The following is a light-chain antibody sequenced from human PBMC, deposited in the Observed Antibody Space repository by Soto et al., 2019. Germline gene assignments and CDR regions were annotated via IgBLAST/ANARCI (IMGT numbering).Light chain of an antibody. CDR2: GAS. CDR3: QQYKDWRT. J-gene: IGKJ1*01. CDR1: QSVRSH. V-gene: IGKV3-15*01. Sequence: IVMTQSPAALSVSPGEVVTLSFRASQSVRSHLAWYQQKPGQPPRLLIYGASTRATGIPARFSGSGSGTEFTLTISGLQSEDFGVYYCQQYKDWRTFGQGTKVDIK.